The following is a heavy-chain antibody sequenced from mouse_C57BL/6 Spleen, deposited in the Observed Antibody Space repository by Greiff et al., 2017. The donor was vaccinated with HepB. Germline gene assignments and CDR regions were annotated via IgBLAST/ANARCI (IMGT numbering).Heavy chain of an antibody. CDR1: GYTFTGYW. J-gene: IGHJ1*03. Sequence: QVHVKQSGAELMKPGASVKLSCKATGYTFTGYWIEWVKQRPGHGLEWIGEILPGSGSTNYNEKFEGKATFTADTSSNTAYMQLSSLTTEDSAIYYCARRREITTVVARDYGYFDVWGTGTTVTVSS. CDR3: ARRREITTVVARDYGYFDV. D-gene: IGHD1-1*01. CDR2: ILPGSGST. V-gene: IGHV1-9*01.